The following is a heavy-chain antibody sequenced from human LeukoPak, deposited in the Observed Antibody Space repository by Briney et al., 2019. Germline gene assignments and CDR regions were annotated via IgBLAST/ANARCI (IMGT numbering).Heavy chain of an antibody. CDR2: ISYDGSNK. CDR1: GFTFSSYG. CDR3: ANEYSSSSWVY. Sequence: GGSLRLSCAASGFTFSSYGLHWVRQAPGKGLEWVAVISYDGSNKYYADSVKGRFTISRDNSKNTLYLQMNSLRAEDTAVYYCANEYSSSSWVYWGQGTLVTVSS. V-gene: IGHV3-30*18. J-gene: IGHJ4*02. D-gene: IGHD6-6*01.